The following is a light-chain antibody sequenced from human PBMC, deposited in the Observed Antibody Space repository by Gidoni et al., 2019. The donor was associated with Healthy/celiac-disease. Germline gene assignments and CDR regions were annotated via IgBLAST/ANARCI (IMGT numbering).Light chain of an antibody. CDR1: QSISSY. CDR3: QQSYSTPPK. Sequence: EIQMTQSPSSLSASVGDRVTITCRASQSISSYLNWYQQKPGKAPKLLIYAASSLQSGVPSRFSGSGSGTDFTLTISSLQPEDFATYYCQQSYSTPPKFGQGTKVEIK. CDR2: AAS. J-gene: IGKJ1*01. V-gene: IGKV1-39*01.